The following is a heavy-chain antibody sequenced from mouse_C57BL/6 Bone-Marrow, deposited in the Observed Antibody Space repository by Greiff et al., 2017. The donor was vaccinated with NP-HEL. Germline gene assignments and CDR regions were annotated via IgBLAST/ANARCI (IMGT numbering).Heavy chain of an antibody. CDR2: IYPGDGDT. V-gene: IGHV1-82*01. CDR1: GYAFSSSW. CDR3: AREGFITTVVAPYFDY. J-gene: IGHJ2*01. Sequence: QVQLQQSGPELVKPGASVKISCKASGYAFSSSWMNWVKQRPGKGLEWIGRIYPGDGDTNYNGKFKGKATLTADKSSSTAYMQLSSLTSEDSAVYFCAREGFITTVVAPYFDYWGQGTTLTVSS. D-gene: IGHD1-1*01.